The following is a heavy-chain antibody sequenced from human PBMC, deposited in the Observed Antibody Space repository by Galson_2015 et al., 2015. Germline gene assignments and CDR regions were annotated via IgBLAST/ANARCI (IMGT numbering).Heavy chain of an antibody. D-gene: IGHD1-7*01. CDR1: GGTFSSYA. CDR2: IIPIFGTA. J-gene: IGHJ3*02. Sequence: SVKVSCKASGGTFSSYAISWVRQAPGQGLEWMGGIIPIFGTANYAQKFQGRVTITADESTSTAYMELSSLRSEDTAVCYCASPGLKLELGGANAFDIWGQGTMVTVSS. V-gene: IGHV1-69*13. CDR3: ASPGLKLELGGANAFDI.